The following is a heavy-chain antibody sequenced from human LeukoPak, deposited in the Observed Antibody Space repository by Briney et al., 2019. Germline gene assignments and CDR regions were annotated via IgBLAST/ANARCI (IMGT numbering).Heavy chain of an antibody. CDR2: INPNSDDT. V-gene: IGHV1-2*02. Sequence: ASVKVSCKPSGYTFIGYYMHWVRQAPGQGLEWMGWINPNSDDTYYAQKFQGRVTMTRDTSISTVYMQLDRLRSDDTAVYYCARPNTSGNYGMFYWGQGTLVTVSS. CDR3: ARPNTSGNYGMFY. CDR1: GYTFIGYY. D-gene: IGHD6-19*01. J-gene: IGHJ4*02.